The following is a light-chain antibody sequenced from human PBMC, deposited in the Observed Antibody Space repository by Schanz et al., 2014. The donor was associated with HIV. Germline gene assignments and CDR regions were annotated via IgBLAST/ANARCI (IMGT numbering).Light chain of an antibody. CDR2: GAS. J-gene: IGKJ1*01. V-gene: IGKV3-20*01. CDR1: QSVKSNF. Sequence: EIVLTQSPATLSLSPGDRATLSCRASQSVKSNFIGWYQQKPGQAPRLLIFGASNRATGIPDRFSASGSGADSTLTISRLEPEDFAVYYCQQYGVSPPWTFGQGTRVEIK. CDR3: QQYGVSPPWT.